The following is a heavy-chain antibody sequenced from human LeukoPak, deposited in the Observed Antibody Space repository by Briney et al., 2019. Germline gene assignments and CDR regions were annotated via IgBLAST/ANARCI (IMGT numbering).Heavy chain of an antibody. D-gene: IGHD1-26*01. CDR3: ARGRGSYSAIAGPIDY. CDR1: GGSITTNSHY. V-gene: IGHV4-39*07. CDR2: ISSIGTT. Sequence: SETLSLTCTVSGGSITTNSHYWGWVRQPPGTGLEWIAIISSIGTTYYNPSLKSRVTISVDTSKNQFFLKMTSMTAADTAVYYCARGRGSYSAIAGPIDYWGQGTLVTVSS. J-gene: IGHJ4*02.